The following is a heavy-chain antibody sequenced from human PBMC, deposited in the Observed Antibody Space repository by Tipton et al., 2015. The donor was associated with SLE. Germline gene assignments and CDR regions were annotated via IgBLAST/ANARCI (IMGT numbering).Heavy chain of an antibody. D-gene: IGHD3-10*01. CDR1: GGTFSTDG. CDR3: ARDSPYYYGSGSFNWFDP. J-gene: IGHJ5*02. CDR2: IIPIFGIV. Sequence: QLVQSGAEVKKPGSSVKVSCKASGGTFSTDGISWVRQAPGQGLEWMGRIIPIFGIVKNAQKFQGRVTITADESTSTAYMELSSLRSEDTAVYYCARDSPYYYGSGSFNWFDPWGQGTLVTVPS. V-gene: IGHV1-69*13.